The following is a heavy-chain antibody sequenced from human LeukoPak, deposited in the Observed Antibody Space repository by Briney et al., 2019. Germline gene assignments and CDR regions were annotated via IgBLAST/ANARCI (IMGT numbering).Heavy chain of an antibody. CDR3: ARVISYYDSSGYLDY. V-gene: IGHV1-2*02. CDR1: GYTFTGYY. D-gene: IGHD3-22*01. Sequence: VSVKVSCKASGYTFTGYYMHWVRQAPGQGLEWMGWINPNSGGTNYAQKFQGRVTMTRDTSISTAYMELSRLRSDDTAVYYCARVISYYDSSGYLDYWGQGTLVTVSS. J-gene: IGHJ4*02. CDR2: INPNSGGT.